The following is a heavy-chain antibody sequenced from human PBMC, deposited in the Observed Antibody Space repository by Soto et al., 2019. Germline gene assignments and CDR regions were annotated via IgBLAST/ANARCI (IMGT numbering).Heavy chain of an antibody. V-gene: IGHV3-23*01. J-gene: IGHJ6*02. CDR3: VKPPVITASYYYYDMDV. CDR1: GFTFSTYP. Sequence: LRLSCAASGFTFSTYPMSWVRQAPGKGLEWVSGISGSGISTYYTDSVKGRFTISRDNSKNTVFLQMNSLRDEDTAVYYCVKPPVITASYYYYDMDVWGQGTTVTVSS. D-gene: IGHD4-4*01. CDR2: ISGSGIST.